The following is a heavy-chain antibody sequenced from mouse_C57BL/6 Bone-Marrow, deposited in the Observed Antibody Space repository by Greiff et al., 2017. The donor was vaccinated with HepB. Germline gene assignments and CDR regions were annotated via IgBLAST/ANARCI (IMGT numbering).Heavy chain of an antibody. J-gene: IGHJ1*03. CDR1: GYSITSDY. Sequence: EVQLQQSGPGLAKPSQPLSLTCSVPGYSITSDYWNWIRKFPGNKLEYMGYISYSGSTYNNPSPKSRISITRDTSKNQYYLQLNSVTTEDTATYYCARYSKNGYFDVWGTGTTVTVSS. D-gene: IGHD2-5*01. V-gene: IGHV3-8*01. CDR2: ISYSGST. CDR3: ARYSKNGYFDV.